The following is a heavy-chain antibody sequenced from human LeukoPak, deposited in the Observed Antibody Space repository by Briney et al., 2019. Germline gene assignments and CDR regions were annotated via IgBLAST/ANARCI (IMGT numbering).Heavy chain of an antibody. D-gene: IGHD5-18*01. V-gene: IGHV4-39*01. CDR2: IYYSGTT. CDR3: ASTRGFRYGLDY. J-gene: IGHJ4*02. Sequence: SETLSLTCTVSGGSVSSTSYYWGWIRQPPGKGLEWIGSIYYSGTTYHNPSLKSRVTLSVDTPKNQFSLRLSSVTAADTAVYYCASTRGFRYGLDYWGQGTLVTVSS. CDR1: GGSVSSTSYY.